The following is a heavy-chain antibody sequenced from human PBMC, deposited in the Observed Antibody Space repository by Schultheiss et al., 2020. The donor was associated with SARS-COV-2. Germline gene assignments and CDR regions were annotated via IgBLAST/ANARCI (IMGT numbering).Heavy chain of an antibody. V-gene: IGHV4-34*01. CDR3: AKGGWLEY. CDR1: GGSFSGYY. Sequence: SETLSLTCAVYGGSFSGYYWSWIRQHPGKGLEWIGYIYYSGSTNYNPSLKSRVTISVDTSKNQFSLKLSSVTAADTAVYYCAKGGWLEYWGQGTLVTVSS. J-gene: IGHJ4*02. D-gene: IGHD3-9*01. CDR2: IYYSGST.